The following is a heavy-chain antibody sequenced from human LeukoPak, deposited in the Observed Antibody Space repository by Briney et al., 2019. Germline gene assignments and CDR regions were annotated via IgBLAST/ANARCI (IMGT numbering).Heavy chain of an antibody. CDR3: VRDGHGGSGSY. CDR2: INTDGTTT. CDR1: GFAFSSYW. J-gene: IGHJ4*02. V-gene: IGHV3-74*01. D-gene: IGHD2-15*01. Sequence: KAGGSLRLSCAASGFAFSSYWMHWVRQDPGKGLVWVSRINTDGTTTVYADSVRGRFTISRDNAKNTLYLQMNSLRGEDTAVYYCVRDGHGGSGSYWGQGTLVTVSS.